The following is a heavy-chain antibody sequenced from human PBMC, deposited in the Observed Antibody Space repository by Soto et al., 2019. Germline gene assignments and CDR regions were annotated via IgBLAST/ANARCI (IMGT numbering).Heavy chain of an antibody. J-gene: IGHJ4*02. CDR2: ITGSGRDT. D-gene: IGHD2-8*01. CDR3: AKNGLDNSPSAIDS. Sequence: GGSLRLSCAASGFTFRNNVLSWVRQAPGKGLDRVSGITGSGRDTYYADSVKGQFTISRDNSKNMVFLQMNSLRAEDTALYYCAKNGLDNSPSAIDSWGPGTLVTVSS. CDR1: GFTFRNNV. V-gene: IGHV3-23*01.